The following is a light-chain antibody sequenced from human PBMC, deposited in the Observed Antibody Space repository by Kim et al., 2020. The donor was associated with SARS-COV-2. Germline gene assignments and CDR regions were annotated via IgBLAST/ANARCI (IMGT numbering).Light chain of an antibody. CDR2: GST. CDR1: HTINTT. CDR3: QQSNDWPPLP. V-gene: IGKV3-15*01. Sequence: PRKTATLSCIAIHTINTTLVLYQQKPGPTPRLLVYGSTTRATGVPSRFIGRGSETDFTLTISSLQSEYFAVYYCQQSNDWPPLPFGQGTKVDIK. J-gene: IGKJ1*01.